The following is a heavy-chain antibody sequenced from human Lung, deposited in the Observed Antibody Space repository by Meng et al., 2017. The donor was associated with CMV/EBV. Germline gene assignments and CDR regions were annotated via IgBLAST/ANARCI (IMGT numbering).Heavy chain of an antibody. J-gene: IGHJ5*02. CDR1: GFSLSTSEVG. CDR3: ALFTRSWFDP. Sequence: TLKESGPSVVKPTQTLTLTCSFPGFSLSTSEVGVGWIRQPPGKALEWLAVIYWDDDKRYSPSLKRRHTITKDTTKKQVVLTLTNMDPVDTATYYCALFTRSWFDPWGQGTLVTVFS. D-gene: IGHD2-2*01. V-gene: IGHV2-5*02. CDR2: IYWDDDK.